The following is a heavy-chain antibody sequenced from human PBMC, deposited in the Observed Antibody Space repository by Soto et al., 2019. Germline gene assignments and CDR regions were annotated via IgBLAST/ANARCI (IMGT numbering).Heavy chain of an antibody. CDR1: GFIFSTYN. Sequence: PGGSLRLSCVGSGFIFSTYNMNWVRQAPGKGLEWVSYISGRTNTIYYADSVKGRFTISRDNAKNSLFLQMSSLSDDDTAVYYCARQRDAFGLDVWGQGTTVTVSS. J-gene: IGHJ6*02. CDR2: ISGRTNTI. CDR3: ARQRDAFGLDV. V-gene: IGHV3-48*02.